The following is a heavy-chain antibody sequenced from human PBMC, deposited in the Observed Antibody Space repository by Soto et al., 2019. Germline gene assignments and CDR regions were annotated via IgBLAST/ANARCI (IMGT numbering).Heavy chain of an antibody. CDR2: ITSSGTSI. Sequence: GGSLRLSCGASGFTFSKHGMTWVRQAPGKGLEWISYITSSGTSIYYADSVKGRFTISRDDAKNSLYLQMNSLRVEDTAVYYCARDSEDVAVAGQSPHCDYWGQGTLVTVSS. D-gene: IGHD2-21*02. V-gene: IGHV3-48*01. J-gene: IGHJ4*02. CDR1: GFTFSKHG. CDR3: ARDSEDVAVAGQSPHCDY.